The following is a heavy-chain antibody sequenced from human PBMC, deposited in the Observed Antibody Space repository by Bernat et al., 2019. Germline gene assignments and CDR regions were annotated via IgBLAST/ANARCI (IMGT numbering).Heavy chain of an antibody. CDR3: AKASVPAGYYYYYYGMDV. D-gene: IGHD2-2*01. Sequence: QVQLVESGGGVVQPGRSLRLSCAASGFTFSSYGMHWVRQAPGKGLEWLAVISYDGINKYYAASVKGRFTISRDNSKNTLYLQMNSLRAEDTAVYYCAKASVPAGYYYYYYGMDVWGQGTTVTVSS. CDR2: ISYDGINK. CDR1: GFTFSSYG. J-gene: IGHJ6*02. V-gene: IGHV3-30*18.